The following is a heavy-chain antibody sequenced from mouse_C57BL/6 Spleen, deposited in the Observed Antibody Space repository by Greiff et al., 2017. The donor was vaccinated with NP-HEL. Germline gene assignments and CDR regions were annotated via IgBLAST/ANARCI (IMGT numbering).Heavy chain of an antibody. CDR3: AREGDYYGSSYFDY. J-gene: IGHJ2*01. CDR2: ISDGGSYT. D-gene: IGHD1-1*01. Sequence: EVKLVESGGGLVKPGGSLKLSCAASGFTFSSYAMSWVRQTPEKRLEWVATISDGGSYTYYPDNVKGRFTISRDTAKNNLYLQMSHLKSEDTAMYYCAREGDYYGSSYFDYWGQGTTLTVSS. V-gene: IGHV5-4*01. CDR1: GFTFSSYA.